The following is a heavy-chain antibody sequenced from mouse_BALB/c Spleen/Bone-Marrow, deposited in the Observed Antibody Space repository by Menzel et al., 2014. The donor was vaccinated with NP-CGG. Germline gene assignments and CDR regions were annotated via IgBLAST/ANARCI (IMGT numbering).Heavy chain of an antibody. J-gene: IGHJ3*01. CDR1: GFTFNSYG. CDR3: ARHAYYDQTEVSFVY. Sequence: EVQLQQSGGGLVKSGGSLKLSCAASGFTFNSYGMSWVRQTPEKRLERVATISGGGSYTFYPDSVKGRFTISRDNAKNNLYLQLSSLRSEDTALYYCARHAYYDQTEVSFVYWGQGTLVTVSA. V-gene: IGHV5-9-2*01. CDR2: ISGGGSYT. D-gene: IGHD2-4*01.